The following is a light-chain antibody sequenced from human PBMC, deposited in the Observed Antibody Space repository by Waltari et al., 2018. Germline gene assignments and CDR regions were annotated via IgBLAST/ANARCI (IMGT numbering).Light chain of an antibody. J-gene: IGKJ3*01. CDR1: QSLLYSSNNKNY. CDR2: WAC. Sequence: DVVMTQSPDSLAVSLGERATINCKSSQSLLYSSNNKNYLAWYQQKPGQPPKLLIYWACTRESGVPGRFRGSGSGTDFTLTISSLQAEDVAVYYCQQYYDNVVTFGPGTKVDIK. V-gene: IGKV4-1*01. CDR3: QQYYDNVVT.